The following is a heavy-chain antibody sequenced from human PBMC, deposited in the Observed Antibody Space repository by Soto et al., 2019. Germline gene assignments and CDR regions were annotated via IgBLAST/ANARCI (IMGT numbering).Heavy chain of an antibody. D-gene: IGHD5-18*01. Sequence: PGGPLRLYCAASGFMFSAYWMSWVRQAPGKGLEWVANIHGDGGKIYYVDSVKGRFTISRDNAKRSLYLQMNSLRAEDTAVYYCARDFYGGYTYGPGDYWGQGALVTVSS. CDR3: ARDFYGGYTYGPGDY. J-gene: IGHJ4*02. V-gene: IGHV3-7*01. CDR1: GFMFSAYW. CDR2: IHGDGGKI.